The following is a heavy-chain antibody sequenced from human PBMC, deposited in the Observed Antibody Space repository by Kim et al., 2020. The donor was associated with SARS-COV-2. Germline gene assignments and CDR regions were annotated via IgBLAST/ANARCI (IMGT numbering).Heavy chain of an antibody. D-gene: IGHD3-3*01. J-gene: IGHJ5*02. CDR3: ARGTYYEFWNWFDP. CDR1: GGSISSYY. CDR2: IYYSGST. Sequence: SETLSLTCTVSGGSISSYYWSWIRQPPGKGLEWIGYIYYSGSTNYNPSLKSRVTISVDTSKNQFSLKLSSVTAADTAVYYCARGTYYEFWNWFDPWGQGTLVTVSS. V-gene: IGHV4-59*01.